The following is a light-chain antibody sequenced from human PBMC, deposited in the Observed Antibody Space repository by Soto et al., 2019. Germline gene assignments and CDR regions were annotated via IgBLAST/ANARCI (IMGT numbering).Light chain of an antibody. V-gene: IGLV2-8*01. Sequence: QSVLTQPPSASGSPGQSVTISCTGTSSDVGGYNYVSWYQQHPGKAPKLMIYEVSKRPSGVPYRFSGSKSGNTASLTVSGLQAEDEADYYCSSYAGSNNPYVFGTGTKVTVL. CDR2: EVS. CDR3: SSYAGSNNPYV. CDR1: SSDVGGYNY. J-gene: IGLJ1*01.